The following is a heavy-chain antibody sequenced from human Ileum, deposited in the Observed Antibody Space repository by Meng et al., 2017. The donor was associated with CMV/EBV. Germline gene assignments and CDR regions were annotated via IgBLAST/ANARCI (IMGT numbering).Heavy chain of an antibody. Sequence: LPCTVSGGSVNSGIDYWRCIRQPPGKGLEWIGYIYRSGSTNYNPSLKSRVTMSVDTSKNQFSLRVSSVTAADTAVYYCASQRGSSLNFWGQGTLVTVSS. D-gene: IGHD6-6*01. V-gene: IGHV4-61*01. J-gene: IGHJ4*02. CDR3: ASQRGSSLNF. CDR2: IYRSGST. CDR1: GGSVNSGIDY.